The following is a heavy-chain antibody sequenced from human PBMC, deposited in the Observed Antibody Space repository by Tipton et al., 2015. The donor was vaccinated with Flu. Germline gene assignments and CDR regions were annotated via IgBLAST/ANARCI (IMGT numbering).Heavy chain of an antibody. CDR2: IYHSGST. J-gene: IGHJ4*02. CDR1: GYSISSGYY. V-gene: IGHV4-38-2*01. Sequence: TLSLTCAVSGYSISSGYYWGWIRQPPGKGLEWIGSIYHSGSTYYNPSLKSRVTISVDTSKNQFSLKLSSVTAADTAVYYCAGQRLILDDSSGYYDYWGQGTLATVSS. D-gene: IGHD3-22*01. CDR3: AGQRLILDDSSGYYDY.